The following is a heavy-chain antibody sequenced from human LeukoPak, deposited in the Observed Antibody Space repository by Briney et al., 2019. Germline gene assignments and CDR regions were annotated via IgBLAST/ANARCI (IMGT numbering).Heavy chain of an antibody. V-gene: IGHV3-7*03. D-gene: IGHD4-17*01. Sequence: GGSLRLSCATSGFTFTNYWMSWFRQAPGKGPEWVGNINEDGSEKQYVDSVKGRFSISRDNAKNSLYLQMNSLRAEDTAVYYCARESVTRAPYGMDVWGQGTTVTVSS. J-gene: IGHJ6*02. CDR2: INEDGSEK. CDR1: GFTFTNYW. CDR3: ARESVTRAPYGMDV.